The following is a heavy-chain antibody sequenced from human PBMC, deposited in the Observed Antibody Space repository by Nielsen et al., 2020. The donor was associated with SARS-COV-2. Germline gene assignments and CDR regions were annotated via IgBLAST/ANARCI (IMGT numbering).Heavy chain of an antibody. CDR1: GGTFSSYD. V-gene: IGHV1-69*13. CDR3: ARNPGNCNYGNNWFDP. J-gene: IGHJ5*02. CDR2: IIPIVGTT. D-gene: IGHD1-7*01. Sequence: SVKVSCKASGGTFSSYDISWVRQAPGQGLEWMGGIIPIVGTTNYAQKFQGRVTMTADESTSTAYMELSSLRSEDTAVYYCARNPGNCNYGNNWFDPWGQGTLVTVSS.